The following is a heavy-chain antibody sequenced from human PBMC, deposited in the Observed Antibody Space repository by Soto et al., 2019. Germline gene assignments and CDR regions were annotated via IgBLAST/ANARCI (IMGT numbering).Heavy chain of an antibody. CDR1: GGSIRSNNW. V-gene: IGHV4-4*02. Sequence: QVQLQESGPGLVKPSGTLSLTCAVSGGSIRSNNWWSWVRQPPGKGLEWIGEIFHGGSTYDNPSLKTRVTTSVDKSKNQFSLKLSSVTAADTAVYFCARVYSGSYSDSWGQGTLVTVSS. D-gene: IGHD1-26*01. J-gene: IGHJ4*02. CDR2: IFHGGST. CDR3: ARVYSGSYSDS.